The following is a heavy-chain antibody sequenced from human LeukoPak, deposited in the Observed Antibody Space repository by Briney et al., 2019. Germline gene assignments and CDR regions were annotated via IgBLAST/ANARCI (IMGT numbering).Heavy chain of an antibody. CDR3: ARSRGYSYALYVDY. D-gene: IGHD5-18*01. J-gene: IGHJ4*02. CDR1: GGSISTYY. CDR2: IYYSGST. Sequence: SETLSLTCTVSGGSISTYYWSWIRQPPGKGLEWIGYIYYSGSTNYSPSLKSRVTISVDTSKNQFSLELSSVTAADTAVYYCARSRGYSYALYVDYWGQGTLVTVSS. V-gene: IGHV4-59*01.